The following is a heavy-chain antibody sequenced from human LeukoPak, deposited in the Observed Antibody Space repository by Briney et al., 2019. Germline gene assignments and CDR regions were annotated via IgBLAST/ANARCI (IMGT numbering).Heavy chain of an antibody. Sequence: GGSLRLSCAASGFTFSSYGMHWVRQAPGKGLEWVAVIWYDGSNKYYADSEKGRFTISRDNSKNTLYLQMNSLRAEDTAVYYCARGRLAVAGTGGMDVWGQGTTVTVSS. J-gene: IGHJ6*02. D-gene: IGHD6-19*01. CDR3: ARGRLAVAGTGGMDV. CDR2: IWYDGSNK. V-gene: IGHV3-33*01. CDR1: GFTFSSYG.